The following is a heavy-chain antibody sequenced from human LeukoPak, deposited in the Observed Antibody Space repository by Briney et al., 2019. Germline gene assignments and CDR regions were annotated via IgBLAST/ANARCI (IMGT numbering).Heavy chain of an antibody. V-gene: IGHV3-74*01. D-gene: IGHD1-26*01. Sequence: GGSLRLSCAASGFSVSSNYMSWVRQAPGKGLEWVSRIDGDGSATNYADSVKGRFTISRDNAKNTLYLQMNSLRAEDTAVYYCARSIVGAAFDSWGQGTLVTVSS. CDR3: ARSIVGAAFDS. CDR1: GFSVSSNY. CDR2: IDGDGSAT. J-gene: IGHJ4*02.